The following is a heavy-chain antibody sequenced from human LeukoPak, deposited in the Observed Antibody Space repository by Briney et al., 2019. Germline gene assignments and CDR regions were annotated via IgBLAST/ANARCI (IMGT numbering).Heavy chain of an antibody. V-gene: IGHV4-59*11. Sequence: SETLSLTCTVSGGSISSHYWSWIRQPPGKGLEWIGYIYYSGSTNYNPSLKSRVTISVDMSKNQFSLKLSSVTAADTAVYYCAREGYYDSSGYYPRTFDIWGQGTMVTVSS. J-gene: IGHJ3*02. CDR2: IYYSGST. CDR1: GGSISSHY. D-gene: IGHD3-22*01. CDR3: AREGYYDSSGYYPRTFDI.